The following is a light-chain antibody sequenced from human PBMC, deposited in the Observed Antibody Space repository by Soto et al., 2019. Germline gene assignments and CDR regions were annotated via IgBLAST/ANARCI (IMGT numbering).Light chain of an antibody. Sequence: EIVLTQSPATLSVSPGERATLSCRASQSVSSNVGWYQQKPGQTPRLLTYGASTRASGIPDRFSGSGSGTEFTLTISSLQSEDFAVYYCQQYDDWPPTFGQGTKVEIK. CDR1: QSVSSN. J-gene: IGKJ1*01. CDR2: GAS. CDR3: QQYDDWPPT. V-gene: IGKV3-15*01.